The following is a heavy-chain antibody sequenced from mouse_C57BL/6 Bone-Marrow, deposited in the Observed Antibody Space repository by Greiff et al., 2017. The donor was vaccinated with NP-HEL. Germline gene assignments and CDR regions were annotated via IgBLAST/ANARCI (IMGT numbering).Heavy chain of an antibody. CDR1: GFTFSSYA. V-gene: IGHV5-9-1*02. CDR3: TRDRYGNFLFFDY. D-gene: IGHD2-1*01. Sequence: EVQVVESGEGLVKPGGSLKLSCAASGFTFSSYAMSWVRQTPEKRLEWVAYISSGGDYIYYADTVKGRFTISRDNARNTLYLQMSSLKSEDTAMYYCTRDRYGNFLFFDYWGQGTTLTVSS. CDR2: ISSGGDYI. J-gene: IGHJ2*01.